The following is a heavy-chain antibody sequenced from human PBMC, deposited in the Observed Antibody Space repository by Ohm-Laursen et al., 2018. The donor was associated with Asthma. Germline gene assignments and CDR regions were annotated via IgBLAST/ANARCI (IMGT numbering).Heavy chain of an antibody. V-gene: IGHV1-2*04. D-gene: IGHD4-11*01. J-gene: IGHJ6*02. CDR3: ARDHTVTTDFYGMDV. CDR1: GYTFTGYY. CDR2: INPNSGGT. Sequence: EASVKVSCKASGYTFTGYYMHWVRQAPGQGLEWMGWINPNSGGTNYAQKFQGWVTMTRDTSISTAYMELSRLRSDDTAVYYCARDHTVTTDFYGMDVWGQGTTVTVSS.